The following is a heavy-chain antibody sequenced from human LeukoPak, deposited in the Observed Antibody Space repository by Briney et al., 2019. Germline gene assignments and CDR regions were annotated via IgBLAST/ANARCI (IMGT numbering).Heavy chain of an antibody. D-gene: IGHD2-15*01. CDR3: AREPCSGGSCLYYYGMDV. V-gene: IGHV3-30-3*01. CDR1: GFTFSSYA. CDR2: ISYDGSNK. Sequence: GGSLRLSCAASGFTFSSYAMHWVRQAPGKGLEWVAVISYDGSNKYYADSVKGRFTISRDNSKNTLYLQMNSLRAEDTAVYYCAREPCSGGSCLYYYGMDVWGQGTTVTVSS. J-gene: IGHJ6*02.